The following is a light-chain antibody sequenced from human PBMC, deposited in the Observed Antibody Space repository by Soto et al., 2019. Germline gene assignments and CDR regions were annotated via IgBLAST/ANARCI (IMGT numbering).Light chain of an antibody. CDR2: EVS. V-gene: IGLV2-8*01. Sequence: QSALTQPPSASGSPGQSVTISCTGTSSDVGGYNYVSWYQQHPGKAPKLMIYEVSKRPSGVPDRFSGSKSGNTASLTVSGLQAEDEADYYCCSYAGSNILFGGGTKVTVL. CDR3: CSYAGSNIL. J-gene: IGLJ2*01. CDR1: SSDVGGYNY.